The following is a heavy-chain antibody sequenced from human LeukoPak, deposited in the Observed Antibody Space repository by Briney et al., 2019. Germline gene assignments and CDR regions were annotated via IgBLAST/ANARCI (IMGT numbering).Heavy chain of an antibody. CDR1: GYTFTSYD. D-gene: IGHD3-10*01. J-gene: IGHJ6*03. CDR2: MNPNSGNT. Sequence: ASVKVSCKASGYTFTSYDINWVRQATGQGLEWMGWMNPNSGNTGYAQKFQGRVTMTRNTSISTAYMELSSLRSEDTAVYYCARVGSYGSGSYYYYYYYMDVWGKGTTVTISS. V-gene: IGHV1-8*01. CDR3: ARVGSYGSGSYYYYYYYMDV.